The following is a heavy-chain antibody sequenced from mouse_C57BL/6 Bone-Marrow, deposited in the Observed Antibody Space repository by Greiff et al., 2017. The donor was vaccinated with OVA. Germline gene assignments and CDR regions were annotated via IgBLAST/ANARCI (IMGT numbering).Heavy chain of an antibody. CDR3: ARGRGGYYEGYAMDY. J-gene: IGHJ4*01. D-gene: IGHD2-3*01. Sequence: QVQLQQSGAELARPGASVTLSCKASGYTFTSYGISWVKQRTGQGLEWIGEIYPRSGNTYYNEKFKGKATLTADKSYSTAYMEIRSLTSEDSAVYFCARGRGGYYEGYAMDYWGQGTSVTVSS. V-gene: IGHV1-81*01. CDR2: IYPRSGNT. CDR1: GYTFTSYG.